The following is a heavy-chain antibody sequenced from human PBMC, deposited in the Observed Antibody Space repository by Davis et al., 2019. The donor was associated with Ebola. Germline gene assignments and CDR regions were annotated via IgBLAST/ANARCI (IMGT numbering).Heavy chain of an antibody. J-gene: IGHJ2*01. Sequence: SETLSLTCAVYGGSFSGYYWSWIRQPPGKGLEWIGEINHSGSTNYNPSLKSRVTISIDTSKNQFSLKLSSVTAADTAMYYCVRTVLIVIPSTVRYFDLWGRGTLVTVSS. V-gene: IGHV4-34*01. CDR3: VRTVLIVIPSTVRYFDL. CDR1: GGSFSGYY. D-gene: IGHD2-21*01. CDR2: INHSGST.